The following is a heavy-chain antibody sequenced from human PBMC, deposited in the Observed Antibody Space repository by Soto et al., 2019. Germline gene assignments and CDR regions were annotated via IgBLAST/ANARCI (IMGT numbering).Heavy chain of an antibody. D-gene: IGHD3-9*01. CDR1: GGSLSSYY. CDR2: IYYSGST. Sequence: PSETLSLTCTVAGGSLSSYYWSWIRQPPGEGLEWIGYIYYSGSTNYNPHIKSRVTISVDTSKNQFSLKLSSVTAADTAVYYCARSRYDILTGYPDAFDIWGQGTMVTVSS. V-gene: IGHV4-59*01. J-gene: IGHJ3*02. CDR3: ARSRYDILTGYPDAFDI.